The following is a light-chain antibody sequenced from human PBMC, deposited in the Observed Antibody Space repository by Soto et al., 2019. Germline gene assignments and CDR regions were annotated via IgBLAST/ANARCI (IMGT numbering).Light chain of an antibody. V-gene: IGLV2-11*01. J-gene: IGLJ1*01. CDR3: CSYAGRSYV. CDR1: STDVGAYKY. Sequence: QSALTQPRSVSGSPGQSVTFSCTGTSTDVGAYKYVSWYQQHPGKAPKLMIYDVTERPSGVPDRFSGSKSGNTASLTISGLHSDDEADYYCCSYAGRSYVFGTGTKVTVL. CDR2: DVT.